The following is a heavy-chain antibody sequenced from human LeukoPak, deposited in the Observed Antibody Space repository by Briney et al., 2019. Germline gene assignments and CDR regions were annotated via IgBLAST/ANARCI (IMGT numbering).Heavy chain of an antibody. CDR3: ARMAGASYLNYMDV. Sequence: GGSLRLSCAASGFTFDDYGMSWVRQAPGKGLEWVSGINWNGGSTGYADSVKGRFTISRDNAKNSLYLQMNSLRAEDTALYHCARMAGASYLNYMDVWGKGTTVTVSS. V-gene: IGHV3-20*01. J-gene: IGHJ6*03. CDR2: INWNGGST. CDR1: GFTFDDYG. D-gene: IGHD3-10*01.